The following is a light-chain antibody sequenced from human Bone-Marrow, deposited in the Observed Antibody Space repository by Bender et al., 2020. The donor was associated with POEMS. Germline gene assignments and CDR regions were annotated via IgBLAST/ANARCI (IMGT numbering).Light chain of an antibody. CDR1: SSDVGGYNF. CDR2: EGS. V-gene: IGLV2-14*02. J-gene: IGLJ3*02. Sequence: QSALTQPASVSGSPGQSITISCTGTSSDVGGYNFVSWYQCHPGKAPKLMIYEGSKRPSGVPDRFSGSHSGTSASLDISGLRSEDEADYYCAGWDDRLTRWVFGGGTKLTVV. CDR3: AGWDDRLTRWV.